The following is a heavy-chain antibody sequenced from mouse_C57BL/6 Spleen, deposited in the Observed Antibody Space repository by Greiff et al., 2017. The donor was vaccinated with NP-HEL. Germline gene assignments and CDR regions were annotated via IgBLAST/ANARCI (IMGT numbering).Heavy chain of an antibody. Sequence: VKLMESGAELVRPGASVTLSCKASGYTFTDYEMHWVKQTPVHGLEWIGAIDPETGGTAYNQKFKGKAIMTADKSSSTAYMELRSLTSEDSAVYYCTRTSSITTVVEYYFDYWGQGTTLTVSS. CDR1: GYTFTDYE. J-gene: IGHJ2*01. CDR2: IDPETGGT. D-gene: IGHD1-1*01. CDR3: TRTSSITTVVEYYFDY. V-gene: IGHV1-15*01.